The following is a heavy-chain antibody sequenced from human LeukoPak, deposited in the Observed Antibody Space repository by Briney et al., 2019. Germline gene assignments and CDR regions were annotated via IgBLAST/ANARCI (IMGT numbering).Heavy chain of an antibody. Sequence: GGSLGLSCAASGFSFSSYAMHWVRQAPGKGLEYVSVISSDGGGTYYADSVKGRFTISRDNSKNTLYLQMNSLRAEDTAVYYCAKLYYYDSSGYKKGAYFQHWGQGTLVTVSS. V-gene: IGHV3-64*04. CDR2: ISSDGGGT. CDR3: AKLYYYDSSGYKKGAYFQH. CDR1: GFSFSSYA. D-gene: IGHD3-22*01. J-gene: IGHJ1*01.